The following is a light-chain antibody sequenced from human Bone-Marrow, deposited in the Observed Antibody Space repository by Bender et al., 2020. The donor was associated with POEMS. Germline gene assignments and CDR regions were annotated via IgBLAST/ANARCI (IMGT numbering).Light chain of an antibody. CDR3: SSYTTSSTRV. J-gene: IGLJ1*01. Sequence: QSALTQPASVSGSLGQSITISCIGTSSDVGGYNYVSWYQHHPGKAPKLVIFEVSKRPSGVPDRFSGSKSGNTASLTVSGLQAEDEADYYCSSYTTSSTRVFGTGTKVTVL. CDR1: SSDVGGYNY. V-gene: IGLV2-14*01. CDR2: EVS.